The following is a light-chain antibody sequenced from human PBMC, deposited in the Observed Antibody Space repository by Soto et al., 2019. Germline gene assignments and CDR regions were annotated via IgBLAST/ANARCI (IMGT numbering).Light chain of an antibody. CDR1: ISNIGGNS. Sequence: QSVMAQPRCVSAAPGQKFTISCSGSISNIGGNSVSWYQQLPGTAPKLLIYDDNKRPSGIPDRFSGSKSGTSATLGITGFQTGDEADYYCGSWDSSLSAYVFGTGTKVTVL. CDR3: GSWDSSLSAYV. CDR2: DDN. V-gene: IGLV1-51*01. J-gene: IGLJ1*01.